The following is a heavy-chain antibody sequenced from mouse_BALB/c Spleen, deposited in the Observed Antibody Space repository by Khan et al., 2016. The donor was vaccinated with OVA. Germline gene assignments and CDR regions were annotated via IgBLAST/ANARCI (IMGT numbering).Heavy chain of an antibody. J-gene: IGHJ1*01. CDR3: ARATTYWYFDA. V-gene: IGHV9-1*02. CDR2: INTHTGEP. D-gene: IGHD2-1*01. Sequence: QIQLVQSGPELKKPGETVKISCKASGYTFTNYRMNWMKQAPEKGLKWMGWINTHTGEPTYGDDFRGRFAFSLETSARTAYLQISNLKNEDMATYFCARATTYWYFDAWGAGTTVTVSS. CDR1: GYTFTNYR.